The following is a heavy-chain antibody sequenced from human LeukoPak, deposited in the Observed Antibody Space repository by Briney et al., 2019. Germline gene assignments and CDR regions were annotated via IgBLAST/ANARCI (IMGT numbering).Heavy chain of an antibody. CDR3: ARREQWLVGDDY. V-gene: IGHV1-18*04. D-gene: IGHD6-19*01. Sequence: ASVKLSCKASGYTFTSYYMHWVRQAPGQGLEWMGWISAYNGNTNYAQKLQGRVTMTTDTSTSTAYMEQRSLRSDDTAVYYCARREQWLVGDDYWGQGTLVTVSS. CDR2: ISAYNGNT. CDR1: GYTFTSYY. J-gene: IGHJ4*02.